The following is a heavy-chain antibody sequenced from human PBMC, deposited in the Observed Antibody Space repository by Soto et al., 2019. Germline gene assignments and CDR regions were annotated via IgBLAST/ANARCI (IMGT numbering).Heavy chain of an antibody. J-gene: IGHJ6*02. CDR1: GYSFTSYW. CDR3: ARGYADFWSGYYIYYYYGMDV. Sequence: PGECLKISCKGSGYSFTSYWISWVRQMPGKGLEWMGRIDPSDSYTNYSPSFQGHVTISADKSISTAYLQWSSLKASDTAMYYCARGYADFWSGYYIYYYYGMDVWGQGTTVTVSS. CDR2: IDPSDSYT. V-gene: IGHV5-10-1*01. D-gene: IGHD3-3*01.